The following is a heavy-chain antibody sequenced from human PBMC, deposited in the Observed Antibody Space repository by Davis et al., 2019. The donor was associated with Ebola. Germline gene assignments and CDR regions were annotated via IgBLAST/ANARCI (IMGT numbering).Heavy chain of an antibody. D-gene: IGHD2-8*01. CDR3: AKDGVESSMRFDP. Sequence: GGSLRLSCAASGFTFSSYAMSWVRQAPGKGLEWVSAISGSGGSTYYADSVKGRFTISRDNSKNTLYLRMDSLTADDTAVYYCAKDGVESSMRFDPWGQGTLVTVSS. CDR1: GFTFSSYA. CDR2: ISGSGGST. J-gene: IGHJ5*02. V-gene: IGHV3-23*01.